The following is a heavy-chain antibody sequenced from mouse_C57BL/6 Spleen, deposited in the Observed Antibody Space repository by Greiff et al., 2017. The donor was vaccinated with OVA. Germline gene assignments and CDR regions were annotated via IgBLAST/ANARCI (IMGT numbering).Heavy chain of an antibody. CDR1: GYTFTSYW. CDR2: IHPNSGST. V-gene: IGHV1-64*01. D-gene: IGHD1-1*01. Sequence: QVQLQQPGAELVKPGASVKLSCKASGYTFTSYWMHWVKQRPGQGLEWIGMIHPNSGSTNYNEKFKSKATLTVDKSSSTAYMQLSSLTSEDSAVYYCARDGIYYYGSSYDWFAYWGQGTLVTVSA. J-gene: IGHJ3*01. CDR3: ARDGIYYYGSSYDWFAY.